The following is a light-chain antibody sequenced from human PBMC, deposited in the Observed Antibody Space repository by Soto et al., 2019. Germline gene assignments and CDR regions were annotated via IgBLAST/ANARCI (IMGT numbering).Light chain of an antibody. CDR2: DTS. V-gene: IGKV3-15*01. Sequence: EVVMRQSPATLSVSPGEGATFSCRASQGIGDTLAWYQHKPGQTPRLLIYDTSTRATGVPTRFSGSRSRAEFTLTISSLQSEDFAVYYCQQYNNWPWTFGQGTKVDIK. J-gene: IGKJ1*01. CDR3: QQYNNWPWT. CDR1: QGIGDT.